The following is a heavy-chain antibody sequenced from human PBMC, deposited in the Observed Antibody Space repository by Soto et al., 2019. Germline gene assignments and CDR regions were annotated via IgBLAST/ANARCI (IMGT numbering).Heavy chain of an antibody. CDR3: ARHGRESGWFGELSSGWFDP. D-gene: IGHD3-10*01. CDR2: IYYSGST. J-gene: IGHJ5*02. V-gene: IGHV4-39*01. Sequence: SETLSLTCTVSGGSISSSSYYWGWIRQPPGKGLEWIGSIYYSGSTYYNPSLKSRVTISVDTSKNQFSLKLSSVTAADTAVYYCARHGRESGWFGELSSGWFDPWGQGTLVTVSS. CDR1: GGSISSSSYY.